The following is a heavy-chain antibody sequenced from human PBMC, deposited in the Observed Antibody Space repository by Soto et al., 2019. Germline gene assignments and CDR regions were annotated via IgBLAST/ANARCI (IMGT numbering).Heavy chain of an antibody. CDR1: GGSISSSSYY. CDR2: IYYSGST. V-gene: IGHV4-39*01. D-gene: IGHD3-10*02. CDR3: ARHLPSRLGEFSSAVDY. J-gene: IGHJ4*02. Sequence: SETLSLTCTVSGGSISSSSYYWGWIRQPPGKGLEWIGSIYYSGSTYYNPSLKSRVTISVDTSKNQFSLKLSSVTAADTAVYYCARHLPSRLGEFSSAVDYWGQGTLVTVSS.